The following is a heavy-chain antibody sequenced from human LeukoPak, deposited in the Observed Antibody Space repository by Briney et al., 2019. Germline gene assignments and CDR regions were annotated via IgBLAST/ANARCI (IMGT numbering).Heavy chain of an antibody. CDR2: INPSGGST. V-gene: IGHV1-46*01. CDR1: GYTFTSYY. J-gene: IGHJ5*02. D-gene: IGHD4-23*01. Sequence: GASVKVSCKASGYTFTSYYMHWVRQALGQGLEWMGIINPSGGSTSYAQKFQGRVTMTRDTSTSTVYMELSSLRSEDTAVYYCARYYGGNTRGFDPWGQGTLVTVSS. CDR3: ARYYGGNTRGFDP.